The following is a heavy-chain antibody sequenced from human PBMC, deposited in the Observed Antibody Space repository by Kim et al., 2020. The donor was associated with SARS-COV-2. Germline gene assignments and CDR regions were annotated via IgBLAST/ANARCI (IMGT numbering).Heavy chain of an antibody. J-gene: IGHJ6*02. Sequence: GGSLRLSCAASGFTFSSYAMHWVRQAPGKGLEWVAVISYDGSNKYYAYSVKGRFTISRDNSKNTLYLQMNSLRAEDTAVYYCARSDRIQLWLTYYYYGMDVWGQGTTVTVSS. CDR1: GFTFSSYA. CDR3: ARSDRIQLWLTYYYYGMDV. D-gene: IGHD5-18*01. V-gene: IGHV3-30*04. CDR2: ISYDGSNK.